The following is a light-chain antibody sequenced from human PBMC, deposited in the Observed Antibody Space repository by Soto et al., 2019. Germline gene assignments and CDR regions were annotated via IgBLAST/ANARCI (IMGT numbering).Light chain of an antibody. Sequence: QSALTQPHSASGTPGQSVTISCTGPSGDIGGYTYVSWFQHHPGKAPKLMIYEVTARPSWVPDRFFGSKSGNTASLTVSGLQAEDEADYYCSSYAGTNTRYVFGTGTKRTVL. CDR3: SSYAGTNTRYV. CDR1: SGDIGGYTY. V-gene: IGLV2-8*01. CDR2: EVT. J-gene: IGLJ1*01.